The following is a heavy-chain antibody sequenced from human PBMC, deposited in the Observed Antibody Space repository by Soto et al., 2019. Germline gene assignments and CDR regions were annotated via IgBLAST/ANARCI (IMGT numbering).Heavy chain of an antibody. D-gene: IGHD6-19*01. CDR1: GGSFSGYY. J-gene: IGHJ4*02. CDR2: INHSGST. V-gene: IGHV4-34*01. CDR3: ARAPHSGWYLIDY. Sequence: SETLSLTCAVYGGSFSGYYWSWIRQPPGKGLEWIGEINHSGSTNYNPSLKSRLTISKDTSKSQVVLTMTNMDPVDTATYYCARAPHSGWYLIDYWGQGTLVTVSS.